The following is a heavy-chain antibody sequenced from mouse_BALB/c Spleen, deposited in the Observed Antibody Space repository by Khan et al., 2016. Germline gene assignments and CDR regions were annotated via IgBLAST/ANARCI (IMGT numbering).Heavy chain of an antibody. CDR3: ERDGGDDGYFDY. Sequence: EVQLQESGPGLVKPSQTVSLTCTVTGISITTGNYRWSWIRQFPGNKLEWIGYIYYSGTITYNPSLTSRITITRDTSKNQFFLEMNSLTAEDTATYYCERDGGDDGYFDYWGQGTTLTVSS. CDR2: IYYSGTI. D-gene: IGHD2-12*01. CDR1: GISITTGNYR. J-gene: IGHJ2*01. V-gene: IGHV3-5*02.